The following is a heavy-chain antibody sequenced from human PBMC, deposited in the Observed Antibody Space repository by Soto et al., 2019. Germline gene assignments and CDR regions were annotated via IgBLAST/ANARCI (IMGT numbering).Heavy chain of an antibody. CDR2: IYQTGST. CDR3: ARFTPGVGWFDP. CDR1: DYSISSGYY. Sequence: QVQLQESGPGLVKPSETLSLTCAVSDYSISSGYYWGWIRQPPGKGLEWVGSIYQTGSTYYNPSLKRRVTISVDTSKNHFSLKLTSVTAADTAVYYCARFTPGVGWFDPWGQGTLVTVSS. D-gene: IGHD2-15*01. V-gene: IGHV4-38-2*01. J-gene: IGHJ5*02.